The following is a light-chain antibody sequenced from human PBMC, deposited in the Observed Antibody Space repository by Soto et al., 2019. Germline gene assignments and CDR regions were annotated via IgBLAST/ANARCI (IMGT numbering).Light chain of an antibody. CDR1: SSDVGAYKY. J-gene: IGLJ2*01. Sequence: QSALTQPDSVSGSPGQSITISCTGTSSDVGAYKYVSWYQQHPGKAPKLMIYDVSNRPSGVSSRFSGSKSGNTASLTISGLQAEDEADYYCSSYTDSSHVVFGGGTQLTVL. V-gene: IGLV2-14*01. CDR2: DVS. CDR3: SSYTDSSHVV.